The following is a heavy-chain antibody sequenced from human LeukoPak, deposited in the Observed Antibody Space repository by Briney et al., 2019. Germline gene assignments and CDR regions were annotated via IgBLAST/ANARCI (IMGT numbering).Heavy chain of an antibody. CDR3: ARGAYGSGKSFDY. V-gene: IGHV4-39*07. D-gene: IGHD3-10*01. CDR1: GGSISSYY. CDR2: IYYSGST. J-gene: IGHJ4*02. Sequence: SETLSLACTVSGGSISSYYWGWIRQPPGKGLEWIGSIYYSGSTYYNPSLKSRVTISVDTSKNQFSLKLSSVTAADTAVFYCARGAYGSGKSFDYWGQGTLVTVSS.